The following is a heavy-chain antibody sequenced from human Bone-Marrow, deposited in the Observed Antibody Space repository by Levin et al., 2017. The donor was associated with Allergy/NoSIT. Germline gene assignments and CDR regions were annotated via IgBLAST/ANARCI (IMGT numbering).Heavy chain of an antibody. V-gene: IGHV3-23*01. D-gene: IGHD2-15*01. Sequence: GESLKISCAASGFTFSTYAMTWVRQAPGKGLEWVSTFTASGRTYFADSVKGRFAISRDNSRNTLFLQMNSLRPDDTAVYYCAKQYVVGGWGQGTLVTVSS. CDR3: AKQYVVGG. J-gene: IGHJ4*02. CDR1: GFTFSTYA. CDR2: FTASGRT.